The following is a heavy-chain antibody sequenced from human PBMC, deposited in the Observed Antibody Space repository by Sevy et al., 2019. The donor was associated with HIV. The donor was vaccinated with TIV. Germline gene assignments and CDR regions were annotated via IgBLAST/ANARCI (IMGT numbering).Heavy chain of an antibody. Sequence: GGSLRLSCAASEFTFSSYAMSWVRQAPGKGLEWVSSISGSGRYTYYADSVEGRFTISRDNSKNTLYLQMNSLRAEDTAVYYCAKETNPYSSSWYDYWGQGTLVTVSS. CDR1: EFTFSSYA. V-gene: IGHV3-23*01. J-gene: IGHJ4*02. D-gene: IGHD6-13*01. CDR3: AKETNPYSSSWYDY. CDR2: ISGSGRYT.